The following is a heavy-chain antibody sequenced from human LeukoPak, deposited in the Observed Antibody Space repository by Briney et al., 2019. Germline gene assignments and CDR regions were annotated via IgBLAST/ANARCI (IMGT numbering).Heavy chain of an antibody. CDR3: ARGGTLFTYFDS. Sequence: SETLSLTCSVSGSSTSDYYWNWIRQPAGQGLEWLGRIYYTGNTAYNPSLESRLTMSLDTAKNQFSLKVTSVTAADTAVYYCARGGTLFTYFDSWGQGALVTVSS. J-gene: IGHJ4*02. D-gene: IGHD3-10*02. CDR2: IYYTGNT. CDR1: GSSTSDYY. V-gene: IGHV4-4*07.